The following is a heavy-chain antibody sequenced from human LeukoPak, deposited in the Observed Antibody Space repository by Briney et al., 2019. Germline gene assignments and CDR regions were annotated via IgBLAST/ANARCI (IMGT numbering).Heavy chain of an antibody. V-gene: IGHV1-46*01. D-gene: IGHD2-2*01. Sequence: GASVKVSCKASGYTFTSNYMHWVRQAPGQGLEWMGIIHPSGGNTNYARKFQGRVAMTRDTSTSTVYMELSSLRSEDTAIYYCARDCSTRCQGPVFDNWGQGTLVTVSS. CDR1: GYTFTSNY. CDR2: IHPSGGNT. CDR3: ARDCSTRCQGPVFDN. J-gene: IGHJ4*02.